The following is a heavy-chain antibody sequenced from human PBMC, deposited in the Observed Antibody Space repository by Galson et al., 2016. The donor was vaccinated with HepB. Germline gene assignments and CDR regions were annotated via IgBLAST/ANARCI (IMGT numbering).Heavy chain of an antibody. CDR1: GFTFSNYA. CDR2: INNNDDST. CDR3: AKDWSTTTCVQGCLDV. V-gene: IGHV3-23*01. D-gene: IGHD3-10*02. Sequence: SLRLSCAASGFTFSNYAMTWVRQAPGTGLEWISTINNNDDSTSYADSVQGRFTISRDKSKNTLFLQMNSLRAEDTAVYYCAKDWSTTTCVQGCLDVWGQGTTVTVSS. J-gene: IGHJ6*02.